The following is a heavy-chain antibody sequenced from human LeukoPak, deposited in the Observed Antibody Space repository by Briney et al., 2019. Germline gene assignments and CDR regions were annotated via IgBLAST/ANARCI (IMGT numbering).Heavy chain of an antibody. J-gene: IGHJ6*03. CDR3: TVTTETYYYYYMDV. CDR2: INPNSGGT. D-gene: IGHD4-17*01. CDR1: GYTFTGYY. V-gene: IGHV1-2*02. Sequence: ASVKVSCKASGYTFTGYYMHWVRQAPGQGLEWMGWINPNSGGTNYAQKFQGRVTMTRDTSISTAYMELSRLRSDDTAVYYCTVTTETYYYYYMDVWGKGTTVTVSS.